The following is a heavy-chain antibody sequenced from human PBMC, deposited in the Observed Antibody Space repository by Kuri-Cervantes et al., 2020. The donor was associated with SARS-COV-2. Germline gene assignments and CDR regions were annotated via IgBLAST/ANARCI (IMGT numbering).Heavy chain of an antibody. CDR1: GFTFSSYA. CDR3: ARVRIEWELPEGFDP. Sequence: LTCAASGFTFSSYAMSWVRQAPGKGLEWVSAISGSGGSTYYADSVKGRFTISRDNAKNSLYLQMNSLRAEDTAVYYCARVRIEWELPEGFDPWGQGTLVTVSS. V-gene: IGHV3-23*01. J-gene: IGHJ5*02. CDR2: ISGSGGST. D-gene: IGHD1-26*01.